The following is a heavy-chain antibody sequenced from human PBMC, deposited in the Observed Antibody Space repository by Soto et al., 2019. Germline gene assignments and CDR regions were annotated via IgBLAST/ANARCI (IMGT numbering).Heavy chain of an antibody. Sequence: QVQLVESGGGVVQPGRSLRLSCAASGFTFSSYGMHWVRQAPGKGLEWVAVIWYDGSNTYYADSVKGRFTISRDNAKNTLHLQMNGRRAKEAAVYYCSREDGSGSYLGYYVDDWGQGTLVSVSS. CDR1: GFTFSSYG. CDR3: SREDGSGSYLGYYVDD. D-gene: IGHD3-10*01. CDR2: IWYDGSNT. J-gene: IGHJ4*02. V-gene: IGHV3-33*01.